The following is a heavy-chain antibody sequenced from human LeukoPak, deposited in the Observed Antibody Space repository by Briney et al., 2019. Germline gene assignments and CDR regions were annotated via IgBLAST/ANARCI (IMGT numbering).Heavy chain of an antibody. Sequence: ASVKVSCKASGGTFSSYAISWVRQAPGQGLEWMGRIIPIFGIANYAPKFQGRVTITADKSTSTAYMELSSLRSEDTAVYYCAIKYYYDSSGYFDYWGQGTLVTVSS. CDR1: GGTFSSYA. CDR2: IIPIFGIA. J-gene: IGHJ4*02. D-gene: IGHD3-22*01. CDR3: AIKYYYDSSGYFDY. V-gene: IGHV1-69*04.